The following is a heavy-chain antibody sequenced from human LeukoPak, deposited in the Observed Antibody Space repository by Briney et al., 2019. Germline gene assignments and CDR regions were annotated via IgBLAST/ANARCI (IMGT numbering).Heavy chain of an antibody. CDR2: MNQDGSEK. CDR1: GFTFSESW. D-gene: IGHD3-16*01. V-gene: IGHV3-7*02. CDR3: ATYTHWVAGDV. Sequence: PGGSLRLSCAASGFTFSESWMSWVRQAPGKGLEWVANMNQDGSEKDYVDSVKGRFTISRDNARESLYLQMSSLRAEDTAVYYCATYTHWVAGDVWGHGTTVTVPS. J-gene: IGHJ6*02.